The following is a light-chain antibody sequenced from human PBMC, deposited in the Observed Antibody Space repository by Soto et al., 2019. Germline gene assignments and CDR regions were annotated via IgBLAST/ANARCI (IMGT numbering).Light chain of an antibody. CDR2: AAS. Sequence: AIRMTQSPSSFSASTGDRVTITCRASQGISSYLAWYRQKPGKAPELLIYAASTLQSGVPSRFSGSGSGTDFTLTISSLQSEDFATYYCHQYCSYPLTFGPGTKVEIK. CDR3: HQYCSYPLT. CDR1: QGISSY. J-gene: IGKJ3*01. V-gene: IGKV1-8*01.